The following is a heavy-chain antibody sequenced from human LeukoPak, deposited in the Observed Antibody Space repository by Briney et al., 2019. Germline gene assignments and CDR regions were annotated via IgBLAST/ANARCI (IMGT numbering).Heavy chain of an antibody. Sequence: GGSLRLSCAASGFTFSSYGMHWVRQAPGKGLEWVSYISSSGSTIYYADSVKGRFTISRDNAKNSLYLQMNSLRAEDTAVYYCAKDFVVVPGNVNYFDYWGQGTLVTVSS. CDR2: ISSSGSTI. CDR1: GFTFSSYG. D-gene: IGHD2-21*02. J-gene: IGHJ4*02. CDR3: AKDFVVVPGNVNYFDY. V-gene: IGHV3-48*04.